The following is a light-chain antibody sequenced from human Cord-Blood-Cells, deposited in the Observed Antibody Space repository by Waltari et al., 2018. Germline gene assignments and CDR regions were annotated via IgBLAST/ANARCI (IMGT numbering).Light chain of an antibody. CDR1: QSISSY. V-gene: IGKV1-39*01. CDR2: AAS. Sequence: EIQMTQCPSSLAASVGDRVTITCRASQSISSYLNWYQQKPGKAPKLLIYAASSLQSGCPSRFSGSGSGTDFTITISSLQPEDFATYYCQQSYSTPRTFGQGTKVEIK. J-gene: IGKJ1*01. CDR3: QQSYSTPRT.